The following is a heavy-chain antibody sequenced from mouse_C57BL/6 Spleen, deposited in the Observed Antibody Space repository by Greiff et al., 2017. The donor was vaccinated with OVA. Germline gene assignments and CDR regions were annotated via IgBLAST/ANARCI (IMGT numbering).Heavy chain of an antibody. CDR1: GFTFSDYG. CDR2: IGSGSSTI. J-gene: IGHJ2*01. CDR3: ARGGPGYFDY. Sequence: EVKLVESGGGLVKPGGSLKLSCAASGFTFSDYGMHWVRQAPEKGLEWVAYIGSGSSTIYYADTVKGRFTISRDNAKNTLFLQMTSLRSEDTAMYYCARGGPGYFDYWGQGTTLTVSS. V-gene: IGHV5-17*01.